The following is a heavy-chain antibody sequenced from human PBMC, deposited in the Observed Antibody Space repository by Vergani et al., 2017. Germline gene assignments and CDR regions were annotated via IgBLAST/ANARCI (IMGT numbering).Heavy chain of an antibody. CDR3: ARAGYYGSGSYYYYYYYMDV. Sequence: QLQLQQSGPGLVKPSETLFLTCTVSADSISSGSYYWGWIRQPPGKSLEWIGSIYYSGLTYYNPSLKSRVAISVDTSKNQFSLKLSSVTAADTAVYYCARAGYYGSGSYYYYYYYMDVWGKGTTVTVSS. CDR2: IYYSGLT. V-gene: IGHV4-39*07. CDR1: ADSISSGSYY. J-gene: IGHJ6*03. D-gene: IGHD3-10*01.